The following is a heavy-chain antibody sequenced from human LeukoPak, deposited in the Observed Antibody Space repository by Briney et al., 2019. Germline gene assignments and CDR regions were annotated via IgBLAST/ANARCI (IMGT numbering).Heavy chain of an antibody. J-gene: IGHJ4*02. CDR2: ISGSGGNT. D-gene: IGHD6-13*01. Sequence: GGSLRLSCAASGFNVSNNYVNWVRQAPGKGLEWVSGISGSGGNTYYADSVKGRFTISRDNSNNTLYLQMNSLRAEDTAVYYCARHSRGRWYVFDYWGQGTLVTVSS. CDR3: ARHSRGRWYVFDY. V-gene: IGHV3-23*01. CDR1: GFNVSNNY.